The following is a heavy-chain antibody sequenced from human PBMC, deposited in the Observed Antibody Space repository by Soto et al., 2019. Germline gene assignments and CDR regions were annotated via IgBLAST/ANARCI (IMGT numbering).Heavy chain of an antibody. CDR2: NYYTGST. CDR3: ASVPFVGSGYMDV. Sequence: SETVSLTCTVSGGSFNSYYWSWIRQPPGKGLEWIGYNYYTGSTNYNPSLKSRLSISVDTSKNQFSLKVNSVTAADAAVYYCASVPFVGSGYMDVWGKGTTVTVSS. V-gene: IGHV4-59*01. CDR1: GGSFNSYY. D-gene: IGHD3-10*01. J-gene: IGHJ6*03.